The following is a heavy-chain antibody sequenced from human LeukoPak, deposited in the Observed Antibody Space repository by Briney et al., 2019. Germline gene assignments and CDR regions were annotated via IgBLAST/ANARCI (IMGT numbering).Heavy chain of an antibody. CDR3: VSNVVDYGSGSSYNWFDP. Sequence: GASVKVSCKASGYTFTSYYMHWVRQAPGQGLEWMGIINPSGGSTSYAQKFQGRVTMTRDMSTSTVYMELSSLRSEDTAVYYCVSNVVDYGSGSSYNWFDPWGQGTLVTVSS. V-gene: IGHV1-46*01. CDR1: GYTFTSYY. CDR2: INPSGGST. J-gene: IGHJ5*02. D-gene: IGHD3-10*01.